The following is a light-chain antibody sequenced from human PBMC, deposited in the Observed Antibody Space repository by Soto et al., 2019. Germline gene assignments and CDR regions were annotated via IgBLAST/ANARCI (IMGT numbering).Light chain of an antibody. CDR1: SSDVGAYNY. Sequence: QSALTQPRTVSGSPGQSVTISCTGTSSDVGAYNYVSWYQQHPGKAPKLMTYDVSKRPSGVPDRFSGSKSGNTASLTISGLQAADEADYYCCSYADNYSYVFGTGT. V-gene: IGLV2-11*01. CDR2: DVS. J-gene: IGLJ1*01. CDR3: CSYADNYSYV.